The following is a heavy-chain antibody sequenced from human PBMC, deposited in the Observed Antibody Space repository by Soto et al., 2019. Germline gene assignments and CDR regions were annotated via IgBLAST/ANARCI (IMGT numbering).Heavy chain of an antibody. J-gene: IGHJ6*02. Sequence: QVQLQQWGAGLLKPSETLSLTCAVYGGSFSDYYWSWIRQPPGKGLEWIGEINHSGSTNYNPSLKSRVTISVDTSKNQFSLKLSSVTAADTAVYYCARVSGIYYYGMDVWGQGTTVTVSS. V-gene: IGHV4-34*01. CDR2: INHSGST. CDR1: GGSFSDYY. D-gene: IGHD3-10*01. CDR3: ARVSGIYYYGMDV.